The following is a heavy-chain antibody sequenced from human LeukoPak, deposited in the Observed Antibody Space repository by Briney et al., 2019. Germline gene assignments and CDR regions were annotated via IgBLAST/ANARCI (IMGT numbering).Heavy chain of an antibody. V-gene: IGHV3-33*01. Sequence: GGSLRLSCAASGFTFSSYGMHWVRQAPGKGLEWVAVIWYDGSKKCYADSVKGRFTISRDDSKNTLYLQMNSLRAEDTAVYSCARDLGHYGSSSGSRFDYWGRGTLVTVSS. CDR1: GFTFSSYG. J-gene: IGHJ4*02. CDR3: ARDLGHYGSSSGSRFDY. D-gene: IGHD6-6*01. CDR2: IWYDGSKK.